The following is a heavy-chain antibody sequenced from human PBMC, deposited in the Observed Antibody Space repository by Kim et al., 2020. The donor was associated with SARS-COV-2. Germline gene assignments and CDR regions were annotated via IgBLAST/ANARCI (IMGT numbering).Heavy chain of an antibody. V-gene: IGHV4-39*01. D-gene: IGHD1-7*01. CDR3: ARLNFKSGTAAF. CDR1: GGSISTSGFY. CDR2: IYYRGTT. J-gene: IGHJ4*02. Sequence: SETLSLTCTVSGGSISTSGFYWGWIRRPPGKGLDWIGSIYYRGTTFYKASLRSRVTMSVDTSKNQLSLTLTSVTAADTAVYYCARLNFKSGTAAFWGQG.